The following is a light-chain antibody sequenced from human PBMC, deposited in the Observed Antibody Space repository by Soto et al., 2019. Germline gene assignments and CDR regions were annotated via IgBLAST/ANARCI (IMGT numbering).Light chain of an antibody. Sequence: QSALTQPASVSGSPGQSITISCTGTSSDVGGYNYVSWYQQRPGKAPKLMIYQVTNRPSGVSNRFSGSRSGNTASLTISGLQAEDEADYYCSSYTDSSNYVFGTGTKVTVL. CDR2: QVT. CDR3: SSYTDSSNYV. J-gene: IGLJ1*01. CDR1: SSDVGGYNY. V-gene: IGLV2-14*01.